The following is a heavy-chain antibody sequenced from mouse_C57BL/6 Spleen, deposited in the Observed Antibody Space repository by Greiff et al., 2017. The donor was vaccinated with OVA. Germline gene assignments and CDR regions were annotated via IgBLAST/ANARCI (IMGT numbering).Heavy chain of an antibody. Sequence: EVKLVESGGGLVKPGGSLKLSCAASGFTFSDYGMHWVRQAPEKGLEWVAYISSGSSTIYYADTVKGRFTISRDNAKNTLFLQMTSLRSEDTAMYYCARGATIWYFDVWGTGTTVTVSS. J-gene: IGHJ1*03. D-gene: IGHD2-12*01. CDR1: GFTFSDYG. CDR2: ISSGSSTI. CDR3: ARGATIWYFDV. V-gene: IGHV5-17*01.